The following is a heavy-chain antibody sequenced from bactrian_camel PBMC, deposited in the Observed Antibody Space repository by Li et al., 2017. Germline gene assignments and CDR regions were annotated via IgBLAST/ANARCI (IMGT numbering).Heavy chain of an antibody. D-gene: IGHD1*01. Sequence: HVQLVESGGGSVQAGGSLRLSCAASGYTYCTYDMSWYRQAPGKEREFVSAIDSDGSTTYADSVKDRFTISQDNAKNTVYLQLSSLKPEDTAMYICAADIMIRGRGACGGQGTQVTVS. CDR2: IDSDGST. CDR3: AADIMIRGRGAC. CDR1: GYTYCTYD. J-gene: IGHJ4*01. V-gene: IGHV3S53*01.